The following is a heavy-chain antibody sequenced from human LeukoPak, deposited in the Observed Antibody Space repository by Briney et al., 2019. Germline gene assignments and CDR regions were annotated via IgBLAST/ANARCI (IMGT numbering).Heavy chain of an antibody. CDR1: GFTFSNYA. V-gene: IGHV3-23*01. D-gene: IGHD5-12*01. CDR2: ISGSGGST. J-gene: IGHJ6*03. CDR3: AKAGRGYSGYDSSYYYYMDV. Sequence: GGSLRLSCGASGFTFSNYAMSWVRQAPGKGLEWVSAISGSGGSTYYADSVKGRFTISRDNSKNTLYLQMNSLRAEDTAVYYCAKAGRGYSGYDSSYYYYMDVWGKGTTVTVSS.